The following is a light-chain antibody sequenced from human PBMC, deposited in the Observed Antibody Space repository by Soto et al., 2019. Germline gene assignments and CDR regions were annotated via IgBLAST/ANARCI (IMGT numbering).Light chain of an antibody. J-gene: IGKJ1*01. V-gene: IGKV3-20*01. CDR3: QQYGNSPWT. Sequence: EIVLTQSPGTLSLSPGDRATVSCRASQSVSSRSLAWYQQKPGQAPRLLIYVVSRRATGIPDRFSGSGSGNDFTLTIGGLEPEDFAVYFCQQYGNSPWTFGQGTKVEIK. CDR2: VVS. CDR1: QSVSSRS.